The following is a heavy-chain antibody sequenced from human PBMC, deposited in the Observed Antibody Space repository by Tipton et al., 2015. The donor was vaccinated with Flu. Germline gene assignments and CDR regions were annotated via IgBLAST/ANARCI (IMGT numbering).Heavy chain of an antibody. CDR2: MYVSGST. D-gene: IGHD3-10*01. CDR3: ARGSGSGTDVTFYF. Sequence: LRLSCTVSGGSINSHYWSWIRQPAGKGLEWIGRMYVSGSTKYNPSLKSRVTMSVDTSKNQFSLKLSSVTDADTAVYYCARGSGSGTDVTFYFWGQGTLVTVSS. CDR1: GGSINSHY. J-gene: IGHJ4*02. V-gene: IGHV4-4*07.